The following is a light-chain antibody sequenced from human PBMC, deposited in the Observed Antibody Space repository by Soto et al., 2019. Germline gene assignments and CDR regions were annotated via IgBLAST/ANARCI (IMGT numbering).Light chain of an antibody. CDR3: HQYNHWPGYT. J-gene: IGKJ2*01. CDR1: QSVSSN. CDR2: GAF. V-gene: IGKV3-15*01. Sequence: EIVMTQSPATLSVSPGERATLSCRASQSVSSNLAWYQQKPGQAPRLLISGAFTRATGVPARFSASGSGTEFTLTISSLQSEDFALYYCHQYNHWPGYTFGQGTKLEIK.